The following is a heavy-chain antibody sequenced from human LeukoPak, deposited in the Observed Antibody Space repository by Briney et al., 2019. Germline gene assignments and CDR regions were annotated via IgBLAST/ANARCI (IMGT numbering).Heavy chain of an antibody. Sequence: SVKVSCKASGGTFSSYAISWVRQAPGQGLEWMGGIIPIFGTANYAQKFQGRVTITTDESTSTAYMELSSLRSEDTAVYYCARDPTYDFSAESWGQGTLVTVSS. V-gene: IGHV1-69*05. D-gene: IGHD3-3*01. CDR3: ARDPTYDFSAES. CDR1: GGTFSSYA. J-gene: IGHJ5*02. CDR2: IIPIFGTA.